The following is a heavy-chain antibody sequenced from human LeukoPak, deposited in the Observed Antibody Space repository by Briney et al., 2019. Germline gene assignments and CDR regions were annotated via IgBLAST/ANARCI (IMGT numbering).Heavy chain of an antibody. CDR3: ARDKSHCSGGSCYYYGMDV. V-gene: IGHV4-34*01. CDR1: GGSFSDYY. D-gene: IGHD2-15*01. J-gene: IGHJ6*02. Sequence: SETLSLTCAVYGGSFSDYYWTWIRQPPGKGLEWIGEINHSGSTNYNPSLKSRVTISVDTSKKQFFLRLSSVTAADTAVYYCARDKSHCSGGSCYYYGMDVWGQGTTVTVSS. CDR2: INHSGST.